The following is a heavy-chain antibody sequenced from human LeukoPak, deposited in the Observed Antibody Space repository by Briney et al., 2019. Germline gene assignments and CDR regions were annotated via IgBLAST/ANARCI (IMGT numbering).Heavy chain of an antibody. Sequence: ASVKVSCKASGFTLTSYDINWVRQASGQGLEWMGWMNPITGNTGYAQKFQGRVAMTRDTSISTAYLELTGLRSEDTAVYYCARDQEGFDYWGQGTLVTVSS. CDR2: MNPITGNT. J-gene: IGHJ4*02. V-gene: IGHV1-8*01. CDR3: ARDQEGFDY. CDR1: GFTLTSYD.